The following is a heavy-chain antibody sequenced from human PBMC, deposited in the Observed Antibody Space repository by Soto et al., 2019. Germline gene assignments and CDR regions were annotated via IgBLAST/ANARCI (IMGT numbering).Heavy chain of an antibody. CDR3: ARCGVVTYYYYYGMDV. Sequence: SETLSLTCAVYGGSFSGYYWSWIRQPPGKGLEWIGEINHSGSTNYNPSLKSRVTISVDTSKNQFSLKLSSATAADTAVYYCARCGVVTYYYYYGMDVWGQGTTVTVSS. CDR1: GGSFSGYY. CDR2: INHSGST. V-gene: IGHV4-34*01. J-gene: IGHJ6*02. D-gene: IGHD3-3*01.